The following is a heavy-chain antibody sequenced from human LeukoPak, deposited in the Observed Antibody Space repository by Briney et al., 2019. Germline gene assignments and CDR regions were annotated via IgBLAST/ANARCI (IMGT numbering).Heavy chain of an antibody. J-gene: IGHJ4*02. V-gene: IGHV3-23*01. D-gene: IGHD6-19*01. CDR3: AVRGSAWGGPFNY. CDR1: GFTPIAYA. CDR2: ISGGGVTT. Sequence: GGSLRLSCVGSGFTPIAYALTWARQAPGKGLEWVSGISGGGVTTYYADSVKGRFTISRDNSKNTLYLQMDSLRGEDTAVYYCAVRGSAWGGPFNYWGRGTLVTVSS.